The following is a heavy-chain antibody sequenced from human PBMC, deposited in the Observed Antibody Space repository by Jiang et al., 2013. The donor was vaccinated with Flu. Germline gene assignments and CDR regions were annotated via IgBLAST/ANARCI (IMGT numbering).Heavy chain of an antibody. V-gene: IGHV1-2*02. CDR2: INPNSGGT. CDR3: ARAAWPQGAFDI. CDR1: GYAFTGYY. Sequence: SGAEVKKPGASVKVSCKASGYAFTGYYLHWVRQAPGQGLEWMGWINPNSGGTYYAQKFQGRVTMTRDTSISTAYMELTRLRFDDTAVFYCARAAWPQGAFDIWGQGTMVTVSS. J-gene: IGHJ3*02.